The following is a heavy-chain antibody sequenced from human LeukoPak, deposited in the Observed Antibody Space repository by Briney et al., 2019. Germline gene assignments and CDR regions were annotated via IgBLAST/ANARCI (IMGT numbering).Heavy chain of an antibody. CDR1: GYTFTGYY. J-gene: IGHJ4*02. V-gene: IGHV1-2*02. Sequence: GASVKVSCKASGYTFTGYYMHWVRQAPGQGLEWMGWNNPNSGGTNYAQKFRGRVTMTRDTSISTAYMELSRLRSDDTAVYYCARVLDALYGDYVGYFDYWGQGTLVTVS. D-gene: IGHD4-17*01. CDR3: ARVLDALYGDYVGYFDY. CDR2: NNPNSGGT.